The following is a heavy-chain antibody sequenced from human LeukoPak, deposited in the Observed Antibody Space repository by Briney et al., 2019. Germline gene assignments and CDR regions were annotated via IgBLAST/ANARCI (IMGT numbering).Heavy chain of an antibody. J-gene: IGHJ5*02. CDR2: IYYSGSN. CDR3: ARDPGYCSGGTCSVRFDP. D-gene: IGHD2-15*01. V-gene: IGHV4-59*12. CDR1: ARFISSYY. Sequence: PSETLSLTCTVAARFISSYYWSWIRQPPGKGLEWIGYIYYSGSNNYNPSLKSRVTISVNTSQNQFSLKLRSVTAADTAVYYCARDPGYCSGGTCSVRFDPWGQGTLVSVSS.